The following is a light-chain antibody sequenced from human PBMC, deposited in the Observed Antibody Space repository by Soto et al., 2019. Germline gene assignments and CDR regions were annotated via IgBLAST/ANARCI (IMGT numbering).Light chain of an antibody. CDR3: QQHSHWPPWT. Sequence: EIVLTQSPDTLSLFPGERATLSCRASQNVGNYLAWYQEKPGQAPRLLIYGASNRATGIPARFSGSGSGTDFTLTISSLEPEDFAVYYCQQHSHWPPWTFGQGTRVEIQ. CDR2: GAS. V-gene: IGKV3-11*01. CDR1: QNVGNY. J-gene: IGKJ1*01.